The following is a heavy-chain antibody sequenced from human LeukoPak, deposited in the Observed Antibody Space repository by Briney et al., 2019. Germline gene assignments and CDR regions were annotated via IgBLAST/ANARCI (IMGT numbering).Heavy chain of an antibody. CDR1: GFTFSSYG. CDR2: ISYDGSNK. Sequence: GRSLRLSCAASGFTFSSYGMLWVRQAPGKGLEWVAVISYDGSNKYYADSVKGRFTISRDNSKNTLYLQMNSLRAEDTAVYYCAKWSAMVPYYYYGMDVWGQGTTVTVSS. D-gene: IGHD5-18*01. CDR3: AKWSAMVPYYYYGMDV. J-gene: IGHJ6*02. V-gene: IGHV3-30*18.